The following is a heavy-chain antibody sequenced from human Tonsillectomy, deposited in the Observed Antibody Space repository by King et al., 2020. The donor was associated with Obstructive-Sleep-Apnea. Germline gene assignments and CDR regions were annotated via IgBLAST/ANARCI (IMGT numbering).Heavy chain of an antibody. CDR1: GYTFIGYY. CDR3: ARDDGYSYAHDY. CDR2: INPNSGGT. Sequence: VQLVESGAEVKKPGASVKVSCKASGYTFIGYYIHWVRQAPGQGLEWMGWINPNSGGTNYAQKFQGRVTMTRDTSISTAYMEVSSLRSDDTAVYYCARDDGYSYAHDYWGQGTLVTVSS. D-gene: IGHD5-18*01. J-gene: IGHJ4*02. V-gene: IGHV1-2*02.